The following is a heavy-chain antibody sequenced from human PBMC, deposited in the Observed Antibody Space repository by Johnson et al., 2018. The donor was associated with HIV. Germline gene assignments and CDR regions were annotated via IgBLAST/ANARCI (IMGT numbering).Heavy chain of an antibody. V-gene: IGHV3-74*01. CDR3: ARDRRNRQWQRLDAFDI. D-gene: IGHD6-19*01. CDR1: GFTFSRYW. J-gene: IGHJ3*02. CDR2: INSDGSTT. Sequence: VQLVESGGGLVQPGGSLRLSCAASGFTFSRYWMHWVRQAPGKGLVWVSRINSDGSTTSYADSVKGRFTISRDNAKNTLYLQMNSLRAEDTAFYYCARDRRNRQWQRLDAFDIWGQGTMVIVSS.